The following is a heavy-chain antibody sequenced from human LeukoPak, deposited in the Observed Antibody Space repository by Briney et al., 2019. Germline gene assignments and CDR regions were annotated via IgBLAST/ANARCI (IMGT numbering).Heavy chain of an antibody. J-gene: IGHJ4*02. V-gene: IGHV3-30*02. D-gene: IGHD3-22*01. Sequence: GGSLRLSCAASGFVFSTFGMHWVRQAPGKGLEWVAYIRYDGSDKYYADSVKGRFTISKDNSKNTLYLEMNSLSAEDTAVYYCAKKASSGYYYAFDYWGQGTLVTVSS. CDR1: GFVFSTFG. CDR3: AKKASSGYYYAFDY. CDR2: IRYDGSDK.